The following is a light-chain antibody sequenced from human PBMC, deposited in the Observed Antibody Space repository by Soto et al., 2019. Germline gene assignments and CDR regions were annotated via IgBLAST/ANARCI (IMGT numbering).Light chain of an antibody. CDR1: QNVFSN. Sequence: EIVMTQSPATLSVSPGERATLLCRASQNVFSNLAWYQQKPGQAPRLLIYGASTRATGVPARFRGSGSGKDITHTISILQSEDFAVYYCQQYNNWLTFGGGTKVEIK. V-gene: IGKV3-15*01. J-gene: IGKJ4*01. CDR3: QQYNNWLT. CDR2: GAS.